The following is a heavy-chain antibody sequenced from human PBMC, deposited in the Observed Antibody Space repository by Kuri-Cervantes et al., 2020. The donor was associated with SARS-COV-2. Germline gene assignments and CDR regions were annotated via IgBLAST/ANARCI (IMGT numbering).Heavy chain of an antibody. Sequence: GESLKISCAACGFTFSSYDMHWVRQAPGKGLEWVSSISSSSSYIYYADSVKGRFTISRDNAKNSLYLQMNSLRAEDTAVYYCARAGYSSGWYPPNWFDPWGQGTLVTVSS. CDR2: ISSSSSYI. CDR1: GFTFSSYD. CDR3: ARAGYSSGWYPPNWFDP. J-gene: IGHJ5*02. V-gene: IGHV3-21*01. D-gene: IGHD6-19*01.